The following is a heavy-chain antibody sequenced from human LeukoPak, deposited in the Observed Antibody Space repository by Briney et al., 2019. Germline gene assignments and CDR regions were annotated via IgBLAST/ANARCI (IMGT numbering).Heavy chain of an antibody. D-gene: IGHD4-23*01. CDR3: ATYGGNTAEYFQY. V-gene: IGHV1-69*05. CDR2: IIPPSRTA. CDR1: GGVYSFYS. J-gene: IGHJ1*01. Sequence: SVKVSCKASGGVYSFYSITWVRQAPGQGLERMGGIIPPSRTANYAQKFQGRVTITKDESTSTTYMELSSLRSEDTADYYCATYGGNTAEYFQYWGQGTLVTVSS.